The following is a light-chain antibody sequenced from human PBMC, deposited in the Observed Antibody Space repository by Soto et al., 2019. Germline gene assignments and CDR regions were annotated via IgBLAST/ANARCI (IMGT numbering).Light chain of an antibody. CDR2: GAS. J-gene: IGKJ4*01. V-gene: IGKV3-15*01. Sequence: EIVMTQSPATLSVSPGEGATLSCRASQSVSSRLAWYQQKPGQAPRLLIYGASTRATGIPARFSGSGSGTEFTLTISSLQSEDFAVSYCQHYNDWPLTFGGGTKVEIK. CDR3: QHYNDWPLT. CDR1: QSVSSR.